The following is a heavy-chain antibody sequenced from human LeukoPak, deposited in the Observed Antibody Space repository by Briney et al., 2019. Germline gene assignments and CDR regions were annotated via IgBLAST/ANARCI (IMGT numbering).Heavy chain of an antibody. CDR3: AKLGYSSIPFPETHIDY. CDR1: GFTFSSYA. J-gene: IGHJ4*02. V-gene: IGHV3-23*01. Sequence: GGSLRLSCAASGFTFSSYAMSWVRQAPGKGLEWVSAISGSGGSTYYADSVKGRFTISRDNSKNTLYLQMNSLRAEDTAVYYCAKLGYSSIPFPETHIDYWGQGTPVTVSS. CDR2: ISGSGGST. D-gene: IGHD6-13*01.